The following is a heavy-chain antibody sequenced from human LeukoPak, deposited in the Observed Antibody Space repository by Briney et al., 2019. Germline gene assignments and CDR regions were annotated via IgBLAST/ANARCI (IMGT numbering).Heavy chain of an antibody. J-gene: IGHJ4*02. CDR3: AKSSYYDSSGYYREYYFDY. Sequence: PGGSLRLSCAASGFTFSSYAMSWVRQAPGKGLEWVSAISGSGGSTYYADSVKGRFTVSRDNSKNTLYLQMNSLRAEDTAVYYCAKSSYYDSSGYYREYYFDYWGQGTLVTASS. CDR1: GFTFSSYA. V-gene: IGHV3-23*01. CDR2: ISGSGGST. D-gene: IGHD3-22*01.